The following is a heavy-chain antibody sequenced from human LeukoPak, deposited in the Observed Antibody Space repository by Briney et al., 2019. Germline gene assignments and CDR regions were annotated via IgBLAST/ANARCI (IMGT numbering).Heavy chain of an antibody. V-gene: IGHV1-69*15. CDR1: GGIFSTYD. CDR3: ARMFNIGFDY. D-gene: IGHD3-10*02. CDR2: IIPTFNTT. Sequence: GASVKVSCKVSGGIFSTYDISWVRQAPGQGLEWMGRIIPTFNTTNYAQKFQGRVTITADESTSTAYMELSSLRSEDTAIYYCARMFNIGFDYWGQGTLVTVSS. J-gene: IGHJ4*02.